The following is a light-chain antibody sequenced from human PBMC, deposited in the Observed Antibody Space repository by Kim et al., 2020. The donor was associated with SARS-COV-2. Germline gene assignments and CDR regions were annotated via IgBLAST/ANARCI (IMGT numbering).Light chain of an antibody. V-gene: IGKV2-28*01. J-gene: IGKJ2*01. Sequence: EPASISCRSSQSLLHSNGYNYLDWYLQKPGQSPQLLIYLGSNRASGVPDRFSGSGSGTDFTLKISRVEAEDVGVYYCRQVLQTPPVFGQGTKLEI. CDR1: QSLLHSNGYNY. CDR3: RQVLQTPPV. CDR2: LGS.